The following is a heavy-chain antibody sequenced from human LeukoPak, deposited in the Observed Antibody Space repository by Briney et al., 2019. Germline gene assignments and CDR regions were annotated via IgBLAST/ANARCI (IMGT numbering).Heavy chain of an antibody. J-gene: IGHJ5*02. CDR1: GFTVSSNY. CDR2: IYSGGST. D-gene: IGHD6-13*01. CDR3: ARLLWGYSSSWLDP. V-gene: IGHV3-53*01. Sequence: PGGSLRLSCAASGFTVSSNYMSWVRQAPGKGLEWVSVIYSGGSTYYADSVKGRFTISRDNSKNTLYLQMNSPRAEDTAVYYCARLLWGYSSSWLDPWGQGTLVTVSS.